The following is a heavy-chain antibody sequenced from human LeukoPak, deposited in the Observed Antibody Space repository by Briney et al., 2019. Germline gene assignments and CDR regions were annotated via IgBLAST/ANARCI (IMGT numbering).Heavy chain of an antibody. V-gene: IGHV4-39*01. CDR1: GGSISSSSYY. CDR3: AIDLTSGFDY. J-gene: IGHJ4*02. D-gene: IGHD3-10*01. CDR2: IYYSGST. Sequence: MASETLSLTCTVSGGSISSSSYYWGWIRQPPGKGLGWIGSIYYSGSTYYNPSLKSRVTISVDTSKNQFSLKLRSVTAADTAVYYCAIDLTSGFDYWGQGTLVTVSS.